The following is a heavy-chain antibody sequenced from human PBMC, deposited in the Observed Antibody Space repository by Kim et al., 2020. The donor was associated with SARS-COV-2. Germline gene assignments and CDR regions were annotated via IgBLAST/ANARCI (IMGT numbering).Heavy chain of an antibody. Sequence: YTGPVKGQFTLSRENAKNSLYLQMNSLRAGDTAVYYCARRAAAGTSFDYWGQGTLVTVSS. J-gene: IGHJ4*02. CDR3: ARRAAAGTSFDY. D-gene: IGHD6-13*01. V-gene: IGHV3-13*03.